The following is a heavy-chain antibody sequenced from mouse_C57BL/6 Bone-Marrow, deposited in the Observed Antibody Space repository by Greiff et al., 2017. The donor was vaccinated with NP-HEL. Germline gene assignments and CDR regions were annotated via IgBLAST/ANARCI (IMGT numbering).Heavy chain of an antibody. CDR2: IDPENGDT. Sequence: VQLKQSGAELVRPGASVKLSCTASGFNIKDDYMHWVKQRPEQGLEWIGWIDPENGDTEYASKFQGKATITADTSSNTAYLQLSSLTSEDTAVYYCTHLWGDWYFDVWGTGTTVTVSS. V-gene: IGHV14-4*01. D-gene: IGHD1-1*01. CDR3: THLWGDWYFDV. J-gene: IGHJ1*03. CDR1: GFNIKDDY.